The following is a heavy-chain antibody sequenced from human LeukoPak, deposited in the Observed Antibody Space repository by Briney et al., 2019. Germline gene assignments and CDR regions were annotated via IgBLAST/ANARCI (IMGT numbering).Heavy chain of an antibody. CDR2: TYYRSKWYN. CDR1: GDSVSSNSAA. V-gene: IGHV6-1*01. CDR3: VRGTAAAGFEY. Sequence: SQTLSLTCAISGDSVSSNSAAWNWVRQPPSRGLEWLGRTYYRSKWYNDYAVSVKSRITINPDTSKSQFSLQLNSVTPEDTAVYYCVRGTAAAGFEYWGLGTLVTVSS. D-gene: IGHD6-13*01. J-gene: IGHJ4*02.